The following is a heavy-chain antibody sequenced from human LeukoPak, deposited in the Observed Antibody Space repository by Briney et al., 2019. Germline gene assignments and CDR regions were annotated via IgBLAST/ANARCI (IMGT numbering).Heavy chain of an antibody. CDR3: AKIAIQLWAFDY. J-gene: IGHJ4*02. V-gene: IGHV3-30*02. D-gene: IGHD5-18*01. CDR2: IRYDGSNK. Sequence: PGGSLRLSCAASGFTFSSYGMHWVRQAPGKGLEWVAFIRYDGSNKYYADSVKGRFTISRDNSKNTLYLQMNSLRAEDTAVYYCAKIAIQLWAFDYWGQGTLVTVSS. CDR1: GFTFSSYG.